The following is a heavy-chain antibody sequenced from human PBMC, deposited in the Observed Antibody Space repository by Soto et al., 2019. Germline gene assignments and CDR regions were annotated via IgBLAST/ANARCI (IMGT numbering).Heavy chain of an antibody. D-gene: IGHD6-19*01. CDR2: ISYDGSNK. V-gene: IGHV3-30-3*01. J-gene: IGHJ4*02. CDR1: GFTFSSYA. CDR3: ARVLGTAVALPYYFDY. Sequence: QVQLVESGGGVVQPGRSLRLSCAASGFTFSSYAMHWVRQAPGKGLEWVAVISYDGSNKYYADSVKGRFTISRDNSKNTLYLQMNVLRAEDTAVYYCARVLGTAVALPYYFDYWGQGTLVTVSS.